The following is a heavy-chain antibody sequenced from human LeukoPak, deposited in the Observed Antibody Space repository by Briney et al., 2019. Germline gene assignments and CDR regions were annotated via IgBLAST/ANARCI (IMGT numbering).Heavy chain of an antibody. CDR1: GGTFNSYA. J-gene: IGHJ4*02. Sequence: SVKVSCKASGGTFNSYAITWVRQAPGQGLEWLGRIIPTPGITHYAQRFQGKVTITADKSTSTAYMELNNLRSEDTAVYYRARSGAMYYYDSSGYYWAYWGQGTLVTVSS. V-gene: IGHV1-69*04. D-gene: IGHD3-22*01. CDR2: IIPTPGIT. CDR3: ARSGAMYYYDSSGYYWAY.